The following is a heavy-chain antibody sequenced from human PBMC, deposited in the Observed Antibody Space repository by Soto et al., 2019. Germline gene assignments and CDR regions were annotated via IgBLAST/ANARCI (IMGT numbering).Heavy chain of an antibody. D-gene: IGHD5-18*01. CDR1: GFTFSSDG. Sequence: GGSLRLSCAASGFTFSSDGMNWVRQAPGKGLEWVSSISNTGSHIYYADSVKGRFTISRDNSKNSLHLQMNSLRAEDTAVYYCARERYSYGYDGMDVWGQGTTVTVYS. CDR2: ISNTGSHI. J-gene: IGHJ6*02. CDR3: ARERYSYGYDGMDV. V-gene: IGHV3-21*01.